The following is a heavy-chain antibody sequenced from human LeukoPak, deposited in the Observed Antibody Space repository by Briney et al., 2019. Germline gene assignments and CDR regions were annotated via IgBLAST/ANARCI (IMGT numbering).Heavy chain of an antibody. Sequence: PGGSLRLSCAASGFTFSSYNMNWVRQAPGKGLEWVSSISTSSSYIYYADSVKGRFTISRHNAKNSLYLQMNSLRAEDTAVYYCARGDYYDSSGFYHDAFDIWGQGTMVTVSS. V-gene: IGHV3-21*01. J-gene: IGHJ3*02. CDR3: ARGDYYDSSGFYHDAFDI. CDR1: GFTFSSYN. D-gene: IGHD3-22*01. CDR2: ISTSSSYI.